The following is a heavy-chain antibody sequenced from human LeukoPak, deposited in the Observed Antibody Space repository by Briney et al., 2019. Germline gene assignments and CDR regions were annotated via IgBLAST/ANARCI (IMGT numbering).Heavy chain of an antibody. CDR3: ASWDYYYGSGSYYSTSFDY. CDR1: GFTFSSYS. V-gene: IGHV3-48*04. D-gene: IGHD3-10*01. CDR2: ISSSSSTI. J-gene: IGHJ4*02. Sequence: GGSLRLSCAASGFTFSSYSMNWVRQAPGKGLEWVSYISSSSSTIYYADSVKGRFTISRDNAKNSLYLQMNSLRAEDTAVYYCASWDYYYGSGSYYSTSFDYWGQGTLVTVPS.